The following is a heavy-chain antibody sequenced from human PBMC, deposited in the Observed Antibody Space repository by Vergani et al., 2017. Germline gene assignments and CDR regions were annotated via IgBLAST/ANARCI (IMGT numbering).Heavy chain of an antibody. CDR2: INHSGST. V-gene: IGHV4-34*01. CDR3: ARDPTGRRIPVAARSGYMDV. D-gene: IGHD6-6*01. CDR1: GGSFSGYY. J-gene: IGHJ6*03. Sequence: QVQLQQWGAGLLKPSETLSLTCAVYGGSFSGYYWSWIRQPPGKGLEWIGEINHSGSTNYNPSLKSRVTISVDTSKNQFSLKLSSVTAADTAVYYCARDPTGRRIPVAARSGYMDVWGKGTTVTVSS.